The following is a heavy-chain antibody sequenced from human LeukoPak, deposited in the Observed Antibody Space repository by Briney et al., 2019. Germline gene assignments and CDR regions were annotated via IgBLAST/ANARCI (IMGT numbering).Heavy chain of an antibody. V-gene: IGHV4-34*01. D-gene: IGHD2-15*01. J-gene: IGHJ6*02. CDR1: GGSCSGYY. CDR2: INHSRST. Sequence: SETLSLTCAVYGGSCSGYYWSWIRQPPGKGPEWIGEINHSRSTNYNPSLKSRVTISVDTSKNQFSLKLSSVTAADTAVYYYARGPHCSGGSCYSAYYYGMDVWGQGTTVTVSS. CDR3: ARGPHCSGGSCYSAYYYGMDV.